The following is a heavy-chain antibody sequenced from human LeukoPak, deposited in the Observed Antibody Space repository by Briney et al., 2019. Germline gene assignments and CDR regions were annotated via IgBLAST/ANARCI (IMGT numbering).Heavy chain of an antibody. CDR2: ISNSADTI. Sequence: TGGSLRLSCAASGFAFSDHYMSWIRQAPGKGLEWVSYISNSADTIYYADSVKGRFTISRDNAKRSVFLHMSSLRAEVTAVYYCASGYTYGYVQSFDYWGQGTLVTVSS. J-gene: IGHJ4*02. D-gene: IGHD5-18*01. CDR3: ASGYTYGYVQSFDY. V-gene: IGHV3-11*01. CDR1: GFAFSDHY.